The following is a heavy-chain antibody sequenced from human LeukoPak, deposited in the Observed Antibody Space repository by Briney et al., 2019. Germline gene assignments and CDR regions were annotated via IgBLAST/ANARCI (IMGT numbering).Heavy chain of an antibody. CDR2: IKQDGSEK. Sequence: GGSLRLSCAASGFTFSSYWMSWVRQAPGKGLEWVANIKQDGSEKYYVDSVKGRFTISRDNAKNSLYLQMNSLRAEDTAVYYCARDRITIFGVIIGTNMDVWGKGTTVTVSS. CDR3: ARDRITIFGVIIGTNMDV. V-gene: IGHV3-7*01. J-gene: IGHJ6*03. CDR1: GFTFSSYW. D-gene: IGHD3-3*01.